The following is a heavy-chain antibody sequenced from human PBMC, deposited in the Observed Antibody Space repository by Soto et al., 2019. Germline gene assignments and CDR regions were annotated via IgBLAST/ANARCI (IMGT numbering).Heavy chain of an antibody. CDR3: ARRRYYDTSGYLGV. CDR2: IYWDDDK. V-gene: IGHV2-5*02. J-gene: IGHJ4*02. Sequence: QITLKESGPTLVKPTQTLTLTCTFSGFSLSTSGVGVGWIRQPPGKALEWLALIYWDDDKRYSPSLKSRLTISKDTTKTQVVLRITDMDPVDTAAYYCARRRYYDTSGYLGVWGQGTLLTVAS. D-gene: IGHD3-22*01. CDR1: GFSLSTSGVG.